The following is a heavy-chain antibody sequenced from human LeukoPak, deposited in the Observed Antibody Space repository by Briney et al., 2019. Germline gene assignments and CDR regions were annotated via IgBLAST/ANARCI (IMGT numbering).Heavy chain of an antibody. D-gene: IGHD5-18*01. J-gene: IGHJ4*02. CDR2: IYYSGST. CDR1: GGSISSGDYY. CDR3: AREGSYGYMGYYFDY. V-gene: IGHV4-30-4*02. Sequence: PSETLSLTCTVSGGSISSGDYYWSWIRQPPGKGLEWIGYIYYSGSTYYNPSLKSRVTISVDTSKNQFSLKLSSVTAADTAVYYCAREGSYGYMGYYFDYWGQGTLVTVSS.